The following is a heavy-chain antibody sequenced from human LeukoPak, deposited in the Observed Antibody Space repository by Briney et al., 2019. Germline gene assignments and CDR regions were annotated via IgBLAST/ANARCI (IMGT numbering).Heavy chain of an antibody. D-gene: IGHD2/OR15-2a*01. V-gene: IGHV6-1*01. Sequence: SQTLSLICAISGDSVSSTSATWNWIRHSPARGLEWLGRTYFRSKWNSDYALSVKSRISINPDTPKNHFSLHLNSVTPEDTAVYYCAKGRFPIGFEYWGQGTLVTVSS. CDR1: GDSVSSTSAT. CDR3: AKGRFPIGFEY. J-gene: IGHJ4*02. CDR2: TYFRSKWNS.